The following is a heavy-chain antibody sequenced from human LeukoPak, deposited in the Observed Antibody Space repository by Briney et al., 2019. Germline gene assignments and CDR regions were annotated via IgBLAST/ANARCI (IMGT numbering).Heavy chain of an antibody. Sequence: PGGSLRLSCAASGFTFSSYEMNWVRQAPGKGLEWIGYIYYSGSTNYNPSLKSRVTISVDTSKNQFSLKLSSVTAADTAVYYCASSVSGGELDYWGQGTLVTVSS. CDR1: GFTFSSYE. D-gene: IGHD3-16*01. V-gene: IGHV4-59*01. CDR2: IYYSGST. J-gene: IGHJ4*02. CDR3: ASSVSGGELDY.